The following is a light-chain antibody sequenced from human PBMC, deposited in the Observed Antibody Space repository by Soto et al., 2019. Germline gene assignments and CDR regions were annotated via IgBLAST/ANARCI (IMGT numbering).Light chain of an antibody. CDR1: QTISGSY. V-gene: IGKV3-20*01. CDR3: QHYSMSPWT. J-gene: IGKJ1*01. Sequence: EVVLTQSPGTLSLSPGERATLSCRPSQTISGSYLAWYQQKPGQAPRLLIYATSRRATGIPDRFSGSGSETDFTLTISRLEPEDFAVYYCQHYSMSPWTFGQGTKVEIK. CDR2: ATS.